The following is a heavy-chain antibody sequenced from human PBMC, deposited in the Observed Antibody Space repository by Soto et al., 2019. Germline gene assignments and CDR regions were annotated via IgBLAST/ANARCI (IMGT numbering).Heavy chain of an antibody. CDR3: TRTVQWLHGY. D-gene: IGHD6-19*01. V-gene: IGHV3-49*04. Sequence: PGGSLRLSCTASGFTFGDYAMSWVRQAPGKGLEWVGFIRSKAYGGTTEYAASVKGRFTISRDDSKSIAYLQMNSLKTEDTAVYYRTRTVQWLHGYWGQGTLVTSPQ. J-gene: IGHJ4*02. CDR2: IRSKAYGGTT. CDR1: GFTFGDYA.